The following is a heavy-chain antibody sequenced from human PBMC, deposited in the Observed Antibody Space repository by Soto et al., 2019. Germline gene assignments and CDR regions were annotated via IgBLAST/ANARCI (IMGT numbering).Heavy chain of an antibody. J-gene: IGHJ6*02. Sequence: GGSLRLSCAASGFTFSSYAMHWVRQAPGKGLEWVAVISYDGRNKYYADSVKGRVTISRDNSKNTLYLQMNSLRAEDTAVYYCARAVDEYYYYYGMDVWGQGTTVTVSS. CDR2: ISYDGRNK. CDR1: GFTFSSYA. CDR3: ARAVDEYYYYYGMDV. D-gene: IGHD5-12*01. V-gene: IGHV3-30*04.